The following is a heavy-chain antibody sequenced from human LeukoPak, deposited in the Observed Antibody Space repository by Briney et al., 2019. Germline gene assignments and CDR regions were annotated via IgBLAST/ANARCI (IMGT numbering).Heavy chain of an antibody. J-gene: IGHJ3*02. V-gene: IGHV3-9*01. CDR2: ISWNSGSI. D-gene: IGHD3-22*01. CDR1: GFTVSSNY. CDR3: AKGRYYYDSSGTYDAFDI. Sequence: PGGSLRLSCAASGFTVSSNYMSWVRQAPGKGLEWVSGISWNSGSIGYADSVKGRFTISRDNAKNSLYLQMNSLRAEDTALYYCAKGRYYYDSSGTYDAFDIWGQGTMVTVSS.